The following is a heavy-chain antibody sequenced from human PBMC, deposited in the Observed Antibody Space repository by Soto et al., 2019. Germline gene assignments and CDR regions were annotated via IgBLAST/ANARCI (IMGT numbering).Heavy chain of an antibody. V-gene: IGHV3-48*02. Sequence: EVQLVESGGGLVQPGGSLRLSCAASGFAFSTYSMNWVRQAPGEGLEWVSYISSGSSSIYYADSVKGRFTISRDNARNSLYLQMNSLRDEDTAVYYCARDPTAYCGGDCYSGDIWGQGTMVTVSS. CDR2: ISSGSSSI. J-gene: IGHJ3*02. CDR1: GFAFSTYS. CDR3: ARDPTAYCGGDCYSGDI. D-gene: IGHD2-21*02.